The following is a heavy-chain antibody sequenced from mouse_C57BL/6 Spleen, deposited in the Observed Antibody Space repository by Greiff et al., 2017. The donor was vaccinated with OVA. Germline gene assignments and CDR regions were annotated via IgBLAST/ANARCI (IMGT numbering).Heavy chain of an antibody. J-gene: IGHJ2*01. CDR3: ARRGTQNGSLYFDY. CDR2: INPGSGGT. V-gene: IGHV1-54*01. Sequence: VQLQESGAELVRPGTSVKVSCKASGYAFTNYLIEWVKQRPGQGLEWIGVINPGSGGTNYNEKFKGKATLTADKSSSTAYMQLSSLTSEDSAVYFCARRGTQNGSLYFDYWGQGTTLTVSS. CDR1: GYAFTNYL.